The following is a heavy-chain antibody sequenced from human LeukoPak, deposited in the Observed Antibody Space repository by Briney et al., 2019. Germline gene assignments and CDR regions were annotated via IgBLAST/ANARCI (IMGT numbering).Heavy chain of an antibody. D-gene: IGHD6-19*01. CDR3: VRSFPRYIPVAGTGGGS. CDR2: IIPIYGAA. J-gene: IGHJ5*02. Sequence: ASVKVSCKASGGTFSTSTFNWVRQAPGQGLEWMGGIIPIYGAAHYAQEFQGRVTITADKSTSTAYMELSSLRSEDTALYYCVRSFPRYIPVAGTGGGSWGQGTLVTVSS. CDR1: GGTFSTST. V-gene: IGHV1-69*06.